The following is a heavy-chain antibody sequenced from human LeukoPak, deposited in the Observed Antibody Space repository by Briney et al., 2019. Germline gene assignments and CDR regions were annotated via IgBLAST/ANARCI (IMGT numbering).Heavy chain of an antibody. CDR1: GYSFASYW. J-gene: IGHJ4*02. V-gene: IGHV5-51*01. D-gene: IGHD6-13*01. CDR3: ARRDSSSWYGDY. CDR2: VYPGDSDT. Sequence: GESLKISCKGSGYSFASYWIGWVRQLPGKGLEWMGIVYPGDSDTRYTPSFQGQVTISADKSISTAYLQWSSLKASDTAMYYCARRDSSSWYGDYWGQGTLVTVSS.